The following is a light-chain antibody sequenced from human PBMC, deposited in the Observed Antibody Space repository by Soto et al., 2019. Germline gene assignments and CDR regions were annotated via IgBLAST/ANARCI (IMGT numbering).Light chain of an antibody. CDR3: SSYAGSNIVV. CDR1: STDVGGYNY. Sequence: QSVLTQPPSASGSPGQSVTISCTGTSTDVGGYNYVSWYQQYPGKAPKLMIYDVNKRPSGVPDRFSGSKSGNTASLTVSGLQAEDEADYYCSSYAGSNIVVFGGGTQLTVL. CDR2: DVN. V-gene: IGLV2-8*01. J-gene: IGLJ2*01.